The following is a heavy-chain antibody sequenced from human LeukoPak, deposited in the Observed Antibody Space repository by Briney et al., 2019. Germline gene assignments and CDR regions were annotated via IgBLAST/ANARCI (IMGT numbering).Heavy chain of an antibody. CDR1: GGSFSGYY. V-gene: IGHV4-34*01. Sequence: PSETLSLTCAVYGGSFSGYYWSWIRQPPGKGLEWIGEINHSGSTNYNPSLKSRVTISVDTSKNQFSLKLSSVTAADTAVYYCARWVGLRITIFGVAARGYFDYWGQGTLVTVSS. D-gene: IGHD3-3*01. J-gene: IGHJ4*02. CDR3: ARWVGLRITIFGVAARGYFDY. CDR2: INHSGST.